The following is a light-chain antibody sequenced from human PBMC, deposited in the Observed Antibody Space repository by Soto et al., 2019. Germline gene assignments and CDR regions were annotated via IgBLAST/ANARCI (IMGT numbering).Light chain of an antibody. V-gene: IGKV1-39*01. CDR3: QQSYRSPLT. Sequence: DIQMTQSPSSLLASVGDGVTITCGASQSISSYLNWYKQNPGKAPQILIYAASSLQSGVPSRFSGSGAETDFTLTISSLPPEDFETYYCQQSYRSPLTFGGGTKVDIK. J-gene: IGKJ4*01. CDR1: QSISSY. CDR2: AAS.